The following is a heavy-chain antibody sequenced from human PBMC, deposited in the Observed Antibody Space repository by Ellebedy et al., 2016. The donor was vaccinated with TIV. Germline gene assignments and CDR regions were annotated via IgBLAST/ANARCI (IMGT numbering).Heavy chain of an antibody. V-gene: IGHV3-21*01. Sequence: GESLKISCAASGFTFSSYSMNWVRQAPGKGLEWVSSISSSSSYIYYADSVKGRFTISRDNAKNSLYLQMNSLRAEDTAVYYCARDMDYDSSGYSSFYYYYYYGMDVWGQGTTVTVSS. CDR1: GFTFSSYS. CDR3: ARDMDYDSSGYSSFYYYYYYGMDV. J-gene: IGHJ6*02. D-gene: IGHD3-22*01. CDR2: ISSSSSYI.